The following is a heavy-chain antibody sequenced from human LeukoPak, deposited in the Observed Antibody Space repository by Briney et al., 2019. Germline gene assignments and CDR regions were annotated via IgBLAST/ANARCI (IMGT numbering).Heavy chain of an antibody. V-gene: IGHV1-69*06. J-gene: IGHJ4*02. Sequence: ASVKVSCKASGGTFSSYAISWVRQAPGQGLEWMGGIIPIFGTANYAQKFQGRVTMTEDTSTDTAFMELSSLRSEDTAVYYCATARTRENSGSYYFDYWGQGTLVTVSS. CDR3: ATARTRENSGSYYFDY. D-gene: IGHD1-26*01. CDR2: IIPIFGTA. CDR1: GGTFSSYA.